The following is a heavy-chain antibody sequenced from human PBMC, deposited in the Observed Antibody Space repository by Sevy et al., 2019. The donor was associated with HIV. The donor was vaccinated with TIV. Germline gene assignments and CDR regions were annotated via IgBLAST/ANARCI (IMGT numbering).Heavy chain of an antibody. J-gene: IGHJ6*01. V-gene: IGHV3-7*03. CDR3: ARDCSSSTCLWGLDV. CDR1: GFTFNKYW. CDR2: IKKDGSEK. D-gene: IGHD2-2*01. Sequence: GGSLRLSCAASGFTFNKYWMTWVRQAPGKGLEWVATIKKDGSEKYNVDSVRGRLTISRDNAKNSLYLQMNNLRVEDTATYYCARDCSSSTCLWGLDVWGQGTTVTVSS.